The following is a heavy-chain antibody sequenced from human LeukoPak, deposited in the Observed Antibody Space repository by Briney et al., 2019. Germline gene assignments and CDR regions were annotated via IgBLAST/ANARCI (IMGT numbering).Heavy chain of an antibody. CDR2: INHSGST. D-gene: IGHD3-22*01. CDR3: ARVNRITMIVVVSYYYYYYMDV. V-gene: IGHV4-34*01. CDR1: GGSFRGYY. Sequence: SETLSLTCAVYGGSFRGYYWSWIRQPPGKGLEWIGEINHSGSTNYNPSLKSRVTISVDTSKNQFSLKLSSVTAADTAVYYCARVNRITMIVVVSYYYYYYMDVWGKGTTVTVSS. J-gene: IGHJ6*03.